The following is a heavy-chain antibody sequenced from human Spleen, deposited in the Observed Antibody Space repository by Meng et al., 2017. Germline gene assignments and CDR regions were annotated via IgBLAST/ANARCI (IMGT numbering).Heavy chain of an antibody. Sequence: QVHVHQWGAGLLKPSEPLSLACGVSGGSFSDYSWSWIRQPPGKGLEWIGEINHSGSNNYNPSLKSRVTISVDMSKNQFSLKLSSLTAADTAVYYCARTRLFDFWSGSTPFDYWGQGTLVTVSS. CDR2: INHSGSN. J-gene: IGHJ4*02. CDR1: GGSFSDYS. V-gene: IGHV4-34*01. CDR3: ARTRLFDFWSGSTPFDY. D-gene: IGHD3-3*01.